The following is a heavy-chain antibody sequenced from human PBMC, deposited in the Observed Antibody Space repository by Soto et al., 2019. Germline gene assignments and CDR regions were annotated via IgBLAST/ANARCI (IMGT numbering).Heavy chain of an antibody. D-gene: IGHD1-26*01. CDR2: IIPIFGTA. J-gene: IGHJ6*02. CDR3: AREEHHAPRYYYYGMDV. Sequence: SMKVSRKASGGTLSRYSINWVRPAPGQRLEWMGGIIPIFGTANYAQKCQGRVTITADESTSTAYMELSSLRSEDTAVYFCAREEHHAPRYYYYGMDVWGQGTTVTVSS. V-gene: IGHV1-69*13. CDR1: GGTLSRYS.